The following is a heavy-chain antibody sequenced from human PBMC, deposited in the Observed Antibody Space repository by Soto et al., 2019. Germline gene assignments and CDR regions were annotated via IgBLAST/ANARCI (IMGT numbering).Heavy chain of an antibody. CDR1: GFTFSSYE. CDR3: ARGWEIAAPRD. Sequence: EVQLVESGGGLVQPGGSLRLSCAASGFTFSSYEMNWVRQAPGKGLEWVSYISSSGSTIYYADSVKGRFTISRDNAKNSLYLQMNSRRAEDTAVYYCARGWEIAAPRDWGQRTQGTVSS. D-gene: IGHD6-25*01. J-gene: IGHJ4*02. CDR2: ISSSGSTI. V-gene: IGHV3-48*03.